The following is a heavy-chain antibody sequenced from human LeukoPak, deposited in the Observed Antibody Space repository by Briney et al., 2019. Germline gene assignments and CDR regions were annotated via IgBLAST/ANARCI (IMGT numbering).Heavy chain of an antibody. D-gene: IGHD6-13*01. CDR1: GFTFSSYS. CDR3: ARDSPPSYSSSWYFSSPDYYYYGMDV. J-gene: IGHJ6*02. V-gene: IGHV3-21*01. CDR2: ISSSSSYI. Sequence: GGSLRLSCAASGFTFSSYSMNWVRQAPGKGLEWVSSISSSSSYIYYADSVKGRFTISRDNAKNSLCLQMNSLRAEDTAVYYCARDSPPSYSSSWYFSSPDYYYYGMDVWGQGTTVTVSS.